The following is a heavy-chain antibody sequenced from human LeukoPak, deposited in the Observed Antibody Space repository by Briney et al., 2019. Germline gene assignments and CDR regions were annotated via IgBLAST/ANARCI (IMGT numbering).Heavy chain of an antibody. J-gene: IGHJ4*02. Sequence: GGSLRLSCAASGFTFDDYAMHWVRQAPGKGLEWVSGISWNSGSIGYADSVKGRFTISRDNAKNSLYLQMNSLRAEDTALYYCAKAGSGYSYGYVSGGGYFDYWGQGTLVTVSS. D-gene: IGHD5-18*01. V-gene: IGHV3-9*01. CDR1: GFTFDDYA. CDR3: AKAGSGYSYGYVSGGGYFDY. CDR2: ISWNSGSI.